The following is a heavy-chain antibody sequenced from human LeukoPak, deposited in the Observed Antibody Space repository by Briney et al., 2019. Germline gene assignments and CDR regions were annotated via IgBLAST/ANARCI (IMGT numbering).Heavy chain of an antibody. V-gene: IGHV3-53*01. CDR1: GFTVSSNF. D-gene: IGHD1-7*01. CDR2: IYSRGGT. CDR3: ARGTRRGNPVDY. Sequence: GGSLRLSCAASGFTVSSNFMSWVRQAPGKGLECVSVIYSRGGTYYADSVQGRFTISRDASKNTLFLQMNSLRAEDTAVYYCARGTRRGNPVDYWGQGTLVTVSS. J-gene: IGHJ4*02.